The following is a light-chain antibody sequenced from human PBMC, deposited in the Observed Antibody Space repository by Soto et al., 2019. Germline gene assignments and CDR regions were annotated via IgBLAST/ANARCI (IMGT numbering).Light chain of an antibody. CDR3: QHYNSYSEA. CDR1: QGISSA. Sequence: AIQLTQSPSSLSACVGDSVTITFRASQGISSALAWYQQKPGKAPKVVIYDASSLESGVPSRFRGSGSGTDFTLTISRLEPEDFETYYCQHYNSYSEAFGQGTKVDI. J-gene: IGKJ1*01. CDR2: DAS. V-gene: IGKV1-13*02.